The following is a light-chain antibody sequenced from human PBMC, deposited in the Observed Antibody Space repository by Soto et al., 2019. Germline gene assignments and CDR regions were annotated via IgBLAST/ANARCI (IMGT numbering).Light chain of an antibody. J-gene: IGLJ1*01. Sequence: QSALTQPASVSGSPGQSITISCTETSSDVGSYNLVSWYQQHPGKAPKLMIYEGSKRPSGVSNRFSGSKSGNTASLTISGLQAEDEADYYCCSYAGSSTWVFGTGTKVTVL. CDR1: SSDVGSYNL. CDR2: EGS. V-gene: IGLV2-23*01. CDR3: CSYAGSSTWV.